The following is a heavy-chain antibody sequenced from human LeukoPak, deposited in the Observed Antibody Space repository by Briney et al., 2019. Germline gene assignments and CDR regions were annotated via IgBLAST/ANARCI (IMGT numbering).Heavy chain of an antibody. CDR2: IIPIFGTA. D-gene: IGHD6-13*01. J-gene: IGHJ4*02. CDR1: GGTFSSYA. Sequence: ASVTVSCKASGGTFSSYAISWVRQAPGQGLEWMGGIIPIFGTANYAQKFQGRVTITTDESTSTAYMELSSLRSEDTAVYYCASGAAEASTFDYWGQGTLVTVSS. CDR3: ASGAAEASTFDY. V-gene: IGHV1-69*05.